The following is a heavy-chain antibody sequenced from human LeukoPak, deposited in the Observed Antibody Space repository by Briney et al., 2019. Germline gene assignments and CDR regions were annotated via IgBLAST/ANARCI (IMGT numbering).Heavy chain of an antibody. J-gene: IGHJ5*02. Sequence: SQTLSLTCAISGDSVSSNSVTWNWIRQSPSRGLEWLGRTYYRSTRYNDYAVSVRGRITVNPDTSKNQFSLHLNSVTPEDTAVYYCARRLTQYDCFDPWGQGILVTVSS. CDR2: TYYRSTRYN. CDR3: ARRLTQYDCFDP. D-gene: IGHD2-2*01. V-gene: IGHV6-1*01. CDR1: GDSVSSNSVT.